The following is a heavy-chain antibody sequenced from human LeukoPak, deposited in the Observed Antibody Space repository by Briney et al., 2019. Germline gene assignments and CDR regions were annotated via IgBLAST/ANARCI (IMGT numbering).Heavy chain of an antibody. D-gene: IGHD4-17*01. CDR1: GFTVSNNY. J-gene: IGHJ4*02. CDR3: ARDYADYVGYFFFDY. CDR2: ISGGGETT. Sequence: GGSLRLSCAASGFTVSNNYMGWVRQAPGKGLEWVSSISGGGETTYYADSTKGRFTISRDNSQNTLYLQMSSLRAEDTAVYYCARDYADYVGYFFFDYWGQGTLVTVSS. V-gene: IGHV3-23*01.